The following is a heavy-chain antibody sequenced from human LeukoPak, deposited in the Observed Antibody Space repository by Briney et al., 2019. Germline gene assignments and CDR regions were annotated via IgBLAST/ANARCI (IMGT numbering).Heavy chain of an antibody. J-gene: IGHJ6*03. CDR1: GGSFSGYY. CDR2: INHSGST. CDR3: ARSYDSSGYHYYYYYMDV. V-gene: IGHV4-34*01. Sequence: ETLSLTCAVYGGSFSGYYWSWIRQPPGKGLEWIGEINHSGSTNYNPSLKSRVTISVDTSKNQFSLKLSSVTAADTAVYYCARSYDSSGYHYYYYYMDVWGKGTTVTVSS. D-gene: IGHD3-22*01.